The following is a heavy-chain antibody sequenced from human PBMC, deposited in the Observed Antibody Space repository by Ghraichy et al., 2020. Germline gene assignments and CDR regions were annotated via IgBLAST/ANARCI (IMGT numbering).Heavy chain of an antibody. J-gene: IGHJ4*02. V-gene: IGHV4-34*01. CDR2: INHSGTT. Sequence: SETLSLTCAVYGESFSDYYWSWIRQPPGKGLEWIGDINHSGTTNYNPSLKSRVTISVDTSNNQFSLQLSSVTAADTSVYYCAGDALAYLDTTSPTGNFWGQETLVTVPS. CDR3: AGDALAYLDTTSPTGNF. CDR1: GESFSDYY. D-gene: IGHD2/OR15-2a*01.